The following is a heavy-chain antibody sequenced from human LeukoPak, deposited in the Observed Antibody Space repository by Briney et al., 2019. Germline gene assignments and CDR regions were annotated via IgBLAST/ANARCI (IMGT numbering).Heavy chain of an antibody. D-gene: IGHD4-17*01. Sequence: GGSLRLSCAASGFTFSSYSMNWVRQAPGKGMEWVSFISSSSSYIYYADSVKGRFTISRENARNSLYLQMNSLRAEDTAVYYCARDKYGDQYYFDYWGQGTLVTVSS. V-gene: IGHV3-21*01. J-gene: IGHJ4*02. CDR3: ARDKYGDQYYFDY. CDR2: ISSSSSYI. CDR1: GFTFSSYS.